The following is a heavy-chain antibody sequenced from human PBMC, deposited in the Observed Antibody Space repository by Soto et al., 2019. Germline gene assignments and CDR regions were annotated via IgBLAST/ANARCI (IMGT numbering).Heavy chain of an antibody. CDR3: ARTNYGGYFDY. CDR2: IYHSGST. J-gene: IGHJ4*02. D-gene: IGHD4-17*01. Sequence: SVTLSLTCAVCSGSISSRNLWSLVRQPPGKGLEWIGEIYHSGSTNYNPSLKSRVTISVDKSKNQFSLKLSSVTAADTAVYYCARTNYGGYFDYWGQGTLVTVS. V-gene: IGHV4-4*02. CDR1: SGSISSRNL.